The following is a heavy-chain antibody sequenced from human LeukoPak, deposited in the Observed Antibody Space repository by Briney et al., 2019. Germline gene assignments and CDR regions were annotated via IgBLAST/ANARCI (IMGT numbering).Heavy chain of an antibody. Sequence: ASVKVSCKASGYTFTSYGISWVRQAPGQGLEWMGWVSADNGNTNYAQKLQGRVTMTTDTSTSTAYMELRSLRSDDTAVYYCARAARVGATFDAVDYWGQGTLVTVSS. CDR2: VSADNGNT. CDR1: GYTFTSYG. CDR3: ARAARVGATFDAVDY. D-gene: IGHD1-26*01. V-gene: IGHV1-18*01. J-gene: IGHJ4*02.